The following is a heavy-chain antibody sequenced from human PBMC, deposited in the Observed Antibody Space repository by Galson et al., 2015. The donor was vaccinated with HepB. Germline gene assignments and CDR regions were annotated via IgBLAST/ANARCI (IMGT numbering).Heavy chain of an antibody. CDR1: GFTFSSYG. V-gene: IGHV3-30*18. CDR3: AKDRYSTMVRGVMDP. D-gene: IGHD3-10*01. CDR2: ISYDGSNK. J-gene: IGHJ5*02. Sequence: SLRLSCAASGFTFSSYGMHWVRQAPGKGLEWVAVISYDGSNKYYADSVKGRFTISRDNSKNTLYLQMISLRAEDTAVYYCAKDRYSTMVRGVMDPWGQGTLVTVSS.